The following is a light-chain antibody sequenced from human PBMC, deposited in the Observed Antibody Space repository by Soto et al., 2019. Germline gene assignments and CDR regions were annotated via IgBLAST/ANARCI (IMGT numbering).Light chain of an antibody. Sequence: SVVTQAASGSGSPGQSITLSCTGTRRYVGGYNYVSWYQQHPGKAPKLMIYDVSNRPSGVSNRFSGSKSGNTASLTISGLQAEDEADYYCSSYTSSSTRVFGTGTRSPS. V-gene: IGLV2-14*01. J-gene: IGLJ1*01. CDR1: RRYVGGYNY. CDR3: SSYTSSSTRV. CDR2: DVS.